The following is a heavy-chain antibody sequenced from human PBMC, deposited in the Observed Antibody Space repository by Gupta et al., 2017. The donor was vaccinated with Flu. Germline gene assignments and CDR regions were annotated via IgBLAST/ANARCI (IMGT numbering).Heavy chain of an antibody. J-gene: IGHJ4*02. CDR3: ARGFESVAGIVDN. Sequence: VESGGGLVKPGRSLRLSCADAGFEFSKNYMSWFRQAPGTGLEWVSYIRGSSSYTDYADSVKGRFTISRDNARNSLFLKMNSLRAEDTAIEYCARGFESVAGIVDNWGQGIRVTVSS. CDR1: GFEFSKNY. CDR2: IRGSSSYT. V-gene: IGHV3-11*05. D-gene: IGHD6-19*01.